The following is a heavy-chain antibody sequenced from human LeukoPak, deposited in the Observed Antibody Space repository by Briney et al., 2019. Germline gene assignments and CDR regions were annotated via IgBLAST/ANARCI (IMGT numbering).Heavy chain of an antibody. CDR3: ARQSNTVTTAGNYYYYYHMDV. J-gene: IGHJ6*03. D-gene: IGHD4-17*01. CDR1: GGSFSGYY. CDR2: INHSGST. Sequence: SETLSLTCAVYGGSFSGYYWSWIRQPPGKGLEWIGEINHSGSTNYNPSLKSRVTISVDTSKNQFSLKLSSVTAADTAVYYCARQSNTVTTAGNYYYYYHMDVWGKGTTVTISS. V-gene: IGHV4-34*01.